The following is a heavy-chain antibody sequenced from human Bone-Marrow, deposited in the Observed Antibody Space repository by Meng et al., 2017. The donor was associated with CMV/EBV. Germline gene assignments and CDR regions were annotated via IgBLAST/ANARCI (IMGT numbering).Heavy chain of an antibody. J-gene: IGHJ6*02. D-gene: IGHD6-19*01. CDR2: MNPNRGNT. V-gene: IGHV1-8*01. CDR1: GYTFSNYD. Sequence: ASVKVSCKASGYTFSNYDIIWVRQASGQGLEWVGWMNPNRGNTAYAQKFQGRVTMTRDTSTSIAYMELSSLRSGDTAVYYCARGVAVADYYYGMDVWGQGTTVTVSS. CDR3: ARGVAVADYYYGMDV.